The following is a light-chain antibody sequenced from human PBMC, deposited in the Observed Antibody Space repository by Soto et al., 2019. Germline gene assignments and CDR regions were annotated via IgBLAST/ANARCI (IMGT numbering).Light chain of an antibody. CDR1: QSVSSSY. J-gene: IGKJ1*01. V-gene: IGKV3-20*01. CDR2: GAS. CDR3: QQYGSSPWT. Sequence: EIGLTQSPGTLSLSPGERATLSCRASQSVSSSYLAWYQQKPGQAPRPLIYGASSRAIGIPDRFSGSGSGTDLTVTISSLEPGDFAVYYCQQYGSSPWTFGQGTKVEIK.